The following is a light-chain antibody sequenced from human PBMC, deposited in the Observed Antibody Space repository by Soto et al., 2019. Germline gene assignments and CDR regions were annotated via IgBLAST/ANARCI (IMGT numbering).Light chain of an antibody. CDR1: SSDVGNYNY. J-gene: IGLJ1*01. Sequence: QSALTQPASVSGSPGQSITISCTGTSSDVGNYNYVSWYQQHPGKAPKLMIHDVSNRPSGVSNRFSGSKSGNTASLTISGLQAEDEADYSCSSYTSSSTYVFGTGTKVTVL. V-gene: IGLV2-14*01. CDR3: SSYTSSSTYV. CDR2: DVS.